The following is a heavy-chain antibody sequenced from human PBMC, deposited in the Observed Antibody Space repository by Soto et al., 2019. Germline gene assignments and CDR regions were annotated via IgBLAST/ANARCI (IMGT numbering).Heavy chain of an antibody. D-gene: IGHD3-22*01. Sequence: GGSLRLSCAASGFTFSSYSMNWVRQAPGKGLEWVSYISSSSSTIYYADSVKGRFTISRDNAKNSLYLQMNSLRDEDRAVYSCASLYYYDSSGYRDAFDIWGQGTMVTVSS. J-gene: IGHJ3*02. CDR2: ISSSSSTI. CDR3: ASLYYYDSSGYRDAFDI. V-gene: IGHV3-48*02. CDR1: GFTFSSYS.